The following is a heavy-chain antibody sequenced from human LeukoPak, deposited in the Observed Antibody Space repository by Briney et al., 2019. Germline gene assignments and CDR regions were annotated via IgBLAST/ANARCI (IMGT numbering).Heavy chain of an antibody. CDR3: ARVRGEYYYDSSGYYFNY. CDR2: IKQDGSEK. Sequence: GGSLRLSCAASGFTFSNYWMSWVRQAPGKGLEWVANIKQDGSEKYYVDSVRGRFTISRDNAKNSLYLQMNSLRAEDTAVYYCARVRGEYYYDSSGYYFNYWGQGTLVTVSS. J-gene: IGHJ4*02. D-gene: IGHD3-22*01. CDR1: GFTFSNYW. V-gene: IGHV3-7*03.